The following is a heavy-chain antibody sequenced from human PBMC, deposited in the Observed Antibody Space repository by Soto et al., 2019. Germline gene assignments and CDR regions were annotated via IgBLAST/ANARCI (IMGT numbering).Heavy chain of an antibody. CDR2: ISAHNGNT. Sequence: QVHLVQSGAEVKKPGASVKVSCQGSGYAFTTYVITWVRQAPGQGLEWMGWISAHNGNTNYAQKLQGRVTVTRDTSTSTAYMELRSLRYDDTAVSYCARGRYGDYWGQGALVTVSS. CDR3: ARGRYGDY. D-gene: IGHD1-1*01. V-gene: IGHV1-18*01. J-gene: IGHJ4*02. CDR1: GYAFTTYV.